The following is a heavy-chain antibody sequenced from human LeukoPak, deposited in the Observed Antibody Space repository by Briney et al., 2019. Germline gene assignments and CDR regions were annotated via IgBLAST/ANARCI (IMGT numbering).Heavy chain of an antibody. CDR3: AKGDAYCGGDCYPD. J-gene: IGHJ4*02. D-gene: IGHD2-21*02. CDR2: ISGGRDNT. V-gene: IGHV3-23*01. Sequence: PGGSLRLSCAASGFTFSSYAMHWVRQAPGKGLEWVSAISGGRDNTYYADSVKGRFTISRDTSKNTLYLQMNSLRAEDTAVYYCAKGDAYCGGDCYPDWGQGTLVTVSS. CDR1: GFTFSSYA.